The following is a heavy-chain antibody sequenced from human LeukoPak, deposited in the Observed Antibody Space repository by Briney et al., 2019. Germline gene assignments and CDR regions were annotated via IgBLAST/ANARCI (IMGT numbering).Heavy chain of an antibody. CDR1: GYTFTNYA. Sequence: GASVRVSCKASGYTFTNYAITWVRQAPGQGLEWMGWISYYNGNTNYAQKFQGRVTMTTDTSTSTAYMELRILRSDDTAVYYCARGDYYDSSGYFPGMNYWGQGTLVTVSS. D-gene: IGHD3-22*01. V-gene: IGHV1-18*01. CDR2: ISYYNGNT. J-gene: IGHJ4*02. CDR3: ARGDYYDSSGYFPGMNY.